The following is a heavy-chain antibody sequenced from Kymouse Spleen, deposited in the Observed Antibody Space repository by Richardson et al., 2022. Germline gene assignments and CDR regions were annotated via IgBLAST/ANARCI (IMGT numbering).Heavy chain of an antibody. V-gene: IGHV4-34*01. CDR1: GGSFSGYY. Sequence: QVQLQQWGAGLLKPSETLSLTCAVYGGSFSGYYWSWIRQPPGKGLEWIGEINHSGSTNYNPSLKSRVTISVDTSKNQFSLKLSSVTAADTAVYYCAREGGYCSSTSCYEDWFDPWGQGTLVTVSS. CDR3: AREGGYCSSTSCYEDWFDP. J-gene: IGHJ5*02. CDR2: INHSGST. D-gene: IGHD2-2*02.